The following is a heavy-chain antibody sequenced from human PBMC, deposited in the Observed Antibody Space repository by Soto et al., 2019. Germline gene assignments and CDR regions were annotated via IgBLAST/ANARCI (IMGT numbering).Heavy chain of an antibody. CDR1: GFTFSSYG. D-gene: IGHD6-19*01. J-gene: IGHJ4*02. CDR2: ISYDGSNK. V-gene: IGHV3-30*18. Sequence: QPGGSLRLSCAASGFTFSSYGMHWVRQAPGKGLEWVAVISYDGSNKYYADSVKGRFTISRDNSKNTLYLQMNSLRAEDTAVYYCAKDSRGLSAVAVAGRPDYWGQGTRVTVSS. CDR3: AKDSRGLSAVAVAGRPDY.